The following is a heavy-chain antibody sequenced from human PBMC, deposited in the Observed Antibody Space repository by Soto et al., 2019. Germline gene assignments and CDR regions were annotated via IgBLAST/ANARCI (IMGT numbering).Heavy chain of an antibody. D-gene: IGHD5-18*01. J-gene: IGHJ4*02. V-gene: IGHV4-59*01. Sequence: SETLSLTCTVSGGSIRSYYWTWVRQPPGKGLEWLGYIFYSGSTFYNPSLKSRVTISIHTSKSQFSLQLTSVTAADTAVYYCARGAADTAMVDSWGQGTLVTVSS. CDR3: ARGAADTAMVDS. CDR1: GGSIRSYY. CDR2: IFYSGST.